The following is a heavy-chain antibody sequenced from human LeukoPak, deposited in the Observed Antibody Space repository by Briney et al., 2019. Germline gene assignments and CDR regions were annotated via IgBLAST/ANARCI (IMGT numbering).Heavy chain of an antibody. Sequence: GGSLRLSCAASGFTFGSYWMSWVRQAPGKGLEWVANIKQDGSEKYYVDSVKGRFTISRDNAKNSLYLQMNSLRAEDTAVYYCARGHYYYGMDVWGQGTTVTVSS. CDR2: IKQDGSEK. CDR1: GFTFGSYW. CDR3: ARGHYYYGMDV. V-gene: IGHV3-7*01. J-gene: IGHJ6*02.